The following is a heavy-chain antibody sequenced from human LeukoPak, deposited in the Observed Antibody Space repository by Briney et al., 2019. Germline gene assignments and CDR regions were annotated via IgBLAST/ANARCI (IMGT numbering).Heavy chain of an antibody. V-gene: IGHV1-46*01. D-gene: IGHD6-13*01. CDR2: INPSGGST. J-gene: IGHJ6*03. CDR1: GYTFTSYY. Sequence: ASVKVSCKASGYTFTSYYMHWVRQAPGQGLEWMGIINPSGGSTSYAQKFQGRVTMTRDMSTSTVYMELSSLRSEDTAVYYCARAKISSWYYYYYYMDVWGKGTTVTVSS. CDR3: ARAKISSWYYYYYYMDV.